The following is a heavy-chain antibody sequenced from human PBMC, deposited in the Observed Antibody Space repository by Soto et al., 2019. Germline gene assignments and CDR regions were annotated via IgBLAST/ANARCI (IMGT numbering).Heavy chain of an antibody. CDR2: ISYDGSNK. CDR1: GFTFSSYG. Sequence: QVQLVESGGGVVQPGRSLRLSCAASGFTFSSYGMHWVRQAPGKGLEWVAVISYDGSNKYYADSVKGRFTISRDNSKNTLYLQMNSLRAEDTAVYYCAKDPRGGATLFVDYWGQGTLVTVSS. J-gene: IGHJ4*02. D-gene: IGHD1-26*01. V-gene: IGHV3-30*18. CDR3: AKDPRGGATLFVDY.